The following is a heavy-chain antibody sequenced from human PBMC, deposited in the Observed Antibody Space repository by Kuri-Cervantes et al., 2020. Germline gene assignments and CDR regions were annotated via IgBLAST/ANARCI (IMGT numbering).Heavy chain of an antibody. Sequence: GSLRLSCTVSGGSISSYYWSWIRQPPGKGLEWIGYIYYSGSTNYNPSLKSRVTISVDTSKNQFSLKLSSVTAADTAVYYCARDRSGEFDYFDYWGQGTLVTVSS. J-gene: IGHJ4*02. D-gene: IGHD3-16*01. CDR3: ARDRSGEFDYFDY. CDR2: IYYSGST. V-gene: IGHV4-59*01. CDR1: GGSISSYY.